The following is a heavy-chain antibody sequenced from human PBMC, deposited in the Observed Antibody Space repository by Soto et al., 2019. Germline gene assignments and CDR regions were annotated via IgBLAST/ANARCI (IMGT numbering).Heavy chain of an antibody. CDR2: IKQDGSEK. J-gene: IGHJ6*02. Sequence: GGSLRLSCAASGFTFSTYWMSWVRQAPGKGLGWVANIKQDGSEKYYVDSVKGRFTISRDNAKNSLYLQMNSLRAEDTAVYYCARDPNIVLVPAALRSYYYYYGMDVWGQGTTVTV. CDR3: ARDPNIVLVPAALRSYYYYYGMDV. V-gene: IGHV3-7*01. D-gene: IGHD2-2*01. CDR1: GFTFSTYW.